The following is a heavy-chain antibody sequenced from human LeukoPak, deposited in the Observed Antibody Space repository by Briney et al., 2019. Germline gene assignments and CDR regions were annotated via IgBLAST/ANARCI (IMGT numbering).Heavy chain of an antibody. V-gene: IGHV3-21*01. CDR3: ARTMVRGELWFDP. Sequence: GGSLRLSCAASGFTFSSYSMYWVRQAPGKGLEWVSSISSSSSYIYYADSVKGRFTISRDNAKNSLYLQMNSLRAEDTAVYYCARTMVRGELWFDPWGQGTLVTASS. CDR2: ISSSSSYI. D-gene: IGHD3-10*01. J-gene: IGHJ5*02. CDR1: GFTFSSYS.